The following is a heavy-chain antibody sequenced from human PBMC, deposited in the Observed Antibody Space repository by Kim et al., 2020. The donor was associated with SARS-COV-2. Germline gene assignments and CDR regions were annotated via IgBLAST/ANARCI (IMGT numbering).Heavy chain of an antibody. CDR2: VWSDVNN. V-gene: IGHV3-33*01. D-gene: IGHD2-8*01. CDR3: AREWSAFDY. CDR1: GFTLSSYA. Sequence: GGSLRLSCAASGFTLSSYAMHWVRQAPGKGLEWVAVVWSDVNNAYSDSVRGRFTISRDNSKNTLDLQMNSRRAEDTAVYYCAREWSAFDYWGQGTLVTVSS. J-gene: IGHJ4*02.